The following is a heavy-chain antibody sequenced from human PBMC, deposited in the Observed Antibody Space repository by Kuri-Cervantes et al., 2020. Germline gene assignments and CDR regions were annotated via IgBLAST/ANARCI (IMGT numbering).Heavy chain of an antibody. CDR1: GGSISSSSYY. CDR3: ARHATDMTIFGLVITPYGMDV. D-gene: IGHD3-3*01. J-gene: IGHJ6*02. CDR2: IYYSGST. Sequence: SETLSLTCTVSGGSISSSSYYWGWIRQPPGKGLEWIGSIYYSGSTYYNPSLKSRVTISVDTSKNQFSLMLSSVTAADTAVYYCARHATDMTIFGLVITPYGMDVWGQGTTVTVSS. V-gene: IGHV4-39*01.